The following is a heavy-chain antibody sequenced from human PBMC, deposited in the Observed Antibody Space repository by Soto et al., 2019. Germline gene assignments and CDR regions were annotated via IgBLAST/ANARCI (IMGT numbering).Heavy chain of an antibody. CDR1: GGSISSYY. Sequence: SETLSLTCTVSGGSISSYYWSWIRQPAGKGLEWIGRIYTSGSTNYNPSLKSRVTMSVDTSKNQFSLKLSSVTAADTAVYYCARGPKVVPAAITSTGEYYFDYWGQGTLVTVYS. J-gene: IGHJ4*02. V-gene: IGHV4-4*07. CDR3: ARGPKVVPAAITSTGEYYFDY. D-gene: IGHD2-2*02. CDR2: IYTSGST.